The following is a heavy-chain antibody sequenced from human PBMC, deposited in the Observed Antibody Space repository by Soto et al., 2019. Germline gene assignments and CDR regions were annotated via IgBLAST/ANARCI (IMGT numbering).Heavy chain of an antibody. J-gene: IGHJ4*02. V-gene: IGHV4-39*01. D-gene: IGHD5-12*01. CDR1: GGSISSSTYY. Sequence: QLQLQESGPGLVKPSETLSLTCTVSGGSISSSTYYWGWIRQPPGKGLVWIGSIYYSGGANYNPSLTSRVTITVDTSKNQFSLKLSSVTAADTAVYYCARRPLYSGYDMPDCWGQGTMVTVSS. CDR2: IYYSGGA. CDR3: ARRPLYSGYDMPDC.